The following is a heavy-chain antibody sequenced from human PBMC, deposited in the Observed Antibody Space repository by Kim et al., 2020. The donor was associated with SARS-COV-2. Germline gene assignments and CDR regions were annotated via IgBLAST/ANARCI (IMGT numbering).Heavy chain of an antibody. V-gene: IGHV1-69*13. J-gene: IGHJ3*02. CDR1: GGTFSTYS. CDR2: IIPIFGTA. Sequence: SVKVSCKASGGTFSTYSINWLRQAPGQGLEWMGGIIPIFGTANYAQRFKGSITIIADESTSTAYMELNSLRSEDTAMYYCAGGTSGYPPQLKGGFDIWGQGTMVTVSS. CDR3: AGGTSGYPPQLKGGFDI. D-gene: IGHD3-22*01.